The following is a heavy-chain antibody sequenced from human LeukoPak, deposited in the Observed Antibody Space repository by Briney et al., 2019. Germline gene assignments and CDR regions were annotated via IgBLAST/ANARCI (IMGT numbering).Heavy chain of an antibody. CDR1: GYTFTSYG. CDR3: ARACGGDCYLYYFDY. V-gene: IGHV1-18*01. Sequence: GASVNVSCKASGYTFTSYGISWVRQAPGQGLEWMGWISAYDGNTNYAQKLQGRVTMTTDTSTSTAYMELRSLRSDDTAVYYCARACGGDCYLYYFDYWGQGTLVTVSS. J-gene: IGHJ4*02. D-gene: IGHD2-21*02. CDR2: ISAYDGNT.